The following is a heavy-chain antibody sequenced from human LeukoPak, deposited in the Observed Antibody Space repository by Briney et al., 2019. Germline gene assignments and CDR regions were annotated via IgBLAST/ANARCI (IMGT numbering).Heavy chain of an antibody. V-gene: IGHV1-69*05. J-gene: IGHJ4*02. CDR3: ARAGTSEDGGWTGWPDI. Sequence: ASVKVSCKASGGTFSSYAISWVRQAPGQGLEWMGGIIPIFGTANYAQKFQGRVTITTDESTSTAYMELRSLRSDDTAVYYCARAGTSEDGGWTGWPDIWGQGTLVTVSS. CDR1: GGTFSSYA. CDR2: IIPIFGTA. D-gene: IGHD6-19*01.